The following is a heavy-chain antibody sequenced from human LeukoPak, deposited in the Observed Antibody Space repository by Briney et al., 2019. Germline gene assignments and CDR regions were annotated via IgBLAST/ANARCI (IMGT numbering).Heavy chain of an antibody. J-gene: IGHJ5*02. CDR3: ARDFLAYYDSSGPNNWFDP. Sequence: PSETLSLTCTVSGGSISSSSYYWGWIRQPPGKGLEWIGSIYYSGSTYYNPSLKSRVTISVDTSKNQFSLKLSSVTAADTAVYYCARDFLAYYDSSGPNNWFDPWGQGTLVTVSS. CDR1: GGSISSSSYY. CDR2: IYYSGST. V-gene: IGHV4-39*07. D-gene: IGHD3-22*01.